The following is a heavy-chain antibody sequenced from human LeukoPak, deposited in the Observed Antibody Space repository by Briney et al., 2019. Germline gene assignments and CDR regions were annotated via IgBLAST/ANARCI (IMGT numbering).Heavy chain of an antibody. V-gene: IGHV3-21*01. Sequence: GGSLRLSYTASGFTFSDCDMNWFRQAPGKGLEWVSSISYRTSHIYYADSVKGRFTISRDNAKNSLYLQMDSLRAEDTAVYFCGRAFPPLRTAAAGDYWGQGTLVTVSS. CDR2: ISYRTSHI. CDR1: GFTFSDCD. CDR3: GRAFPPLRTAAAGDY. J-gene: IGHJ4*02. D-gene: IGHD6-13*01.